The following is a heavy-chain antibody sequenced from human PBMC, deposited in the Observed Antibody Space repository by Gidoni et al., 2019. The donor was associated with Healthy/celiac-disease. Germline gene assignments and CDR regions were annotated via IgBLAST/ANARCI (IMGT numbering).Heavy chain of an antibody. V-gene: IGHV3-48*03. J-gene: IGHJ5*02. CDR3: ARRGTYGDYLHNWFDP. D-gene: IGHD4-17*01. CDR1: AFTFSSYE. CDR2: ISSSGSTI. Sequence: EVQLVESGGGLVQPGGSLRLSCAASAFTFSSYEMNWVRQAPGKGLEWVSYISSSGSTIYYADSVKGRFTISRDNAKNSLYLQMNSLRAEDTAVYYCARRGTYGDYLHNWFDPWGQGTLVTVSS.